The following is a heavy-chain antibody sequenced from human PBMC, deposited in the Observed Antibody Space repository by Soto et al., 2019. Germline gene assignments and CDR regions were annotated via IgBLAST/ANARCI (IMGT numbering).Heavy chain of an antibody. J-gene: IGHJ5*02. Sequence: EVQLVDSGGGLVQPGGSLRLSCSASGFTFSGYWMTWVRQAPGKGLEWVANINQDGSEKYDVDSVKGRFTISRDNAKNSLFLQMNSLRADDTAVYYCARDNGNPKGRFDPWGQGTLVTVSS. CDR1: GFTFSGYW. V-gene: IGHV3-7*01. CDR3: ARDNGNPKGRFDP. CDR2: INQDGSEK. D-gene: IGHD3-10*01.